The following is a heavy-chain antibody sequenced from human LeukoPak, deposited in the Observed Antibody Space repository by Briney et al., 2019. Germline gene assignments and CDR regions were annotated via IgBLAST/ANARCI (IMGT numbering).Heavy chain of an antibody. CDR1: GFTFSSYA. CDR3: AKGGGYNYGWFDY. CDR2: ISGSGGST. Sequence: GGSLRLSCAASGFTFSSYAMSCVRQAPGKGLEWVSAISGSGGSTYYADSVKGRFTISSGNSKKTLYLQMNSLRAEDTAVYYCAKGGGYNYGWFDYWGQGTLVTVSS. D-gene: IGHD5-18*01. V-gene: IGHV3-23*01. J-gene: IGHJ4*02.